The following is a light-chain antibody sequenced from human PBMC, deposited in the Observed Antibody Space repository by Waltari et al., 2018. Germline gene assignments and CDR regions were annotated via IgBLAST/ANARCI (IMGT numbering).Light chain of an antibody. CDR2: GSS. CDR3: QQYASSPLT. J-gene: IGKJ4*01. Sequence: EIVLTQSPGTLSLSPGERATLSCRSGQTITSNFLAWYQQKPGQTPRLLFYGSSSRATGIPDRFSGSGSGTDFTLTISRLEPEDSAVYSCQQYASSPLTFGGGTKVEI. V-gene: IGKV3-20*01. CDR1: QTITSNF.